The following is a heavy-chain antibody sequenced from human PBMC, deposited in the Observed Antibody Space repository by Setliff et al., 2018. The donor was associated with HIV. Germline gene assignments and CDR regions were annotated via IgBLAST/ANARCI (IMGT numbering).Heavy chain of an antibody. D-gene: IGHD4-17*01. CDR2: IIPVYHTT. CDR3: APDFGDNWFDP. J-gene: IGHJ5*02. Sequence: SVKVSCKASGGAFTSYAFSWVRQAPGQGLEWMGGIIPVYHTTDYAPQFQGRVTITADKSTSTVYMDLSNLRSDDTATYYCAPDFGDNWFDPWGQGTLVTVS. CDR1: GGAFTSYA. V-gene: IGHV1-69*06.